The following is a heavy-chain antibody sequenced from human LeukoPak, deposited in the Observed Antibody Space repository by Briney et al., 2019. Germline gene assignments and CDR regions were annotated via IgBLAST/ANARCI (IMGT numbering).Heavy chain of an antibody. J-gene: IGHJ6*03. Sequence: SETLSLTCAVYGGSFSGYYWSWIRQPPGKGLEWIGEINHSGSTNYNPAPKSRVTISVDTSKNQFSLKLSSLTAAETAVYYCARGTSTMIVVFHLYYYYYYMDVWGKGTTVTVSS. D-gene: IGHD3-22*01. CDR1: GGSFSGYY. CDR3: ARGTSTMIVVFHLYYYYYYMDV. V-gene: IGHV4-34*01. CDR2: INHSGST.